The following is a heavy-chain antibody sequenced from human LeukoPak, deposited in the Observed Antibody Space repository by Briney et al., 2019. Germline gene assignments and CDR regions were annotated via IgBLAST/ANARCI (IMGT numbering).Heavy chain of an antibody. V-gene: IGHV4-59*01. J-gene: IGHJ4*02. CDR1: GGSISSYY. Sequence: HPSEILSLTCTVSGGSISSYYWSWIRQPPGKGLEWIGYIYYSGGTNYNPSLKSRVTILVDTSENQFSLKLSSVTAADTAVYFCARQPPDTASFDYWGQGTLVTVSS. CDR2: IYYSGGT. D-gene: IGHD3-22*01. CDR3: ARQPPDTASFDY.